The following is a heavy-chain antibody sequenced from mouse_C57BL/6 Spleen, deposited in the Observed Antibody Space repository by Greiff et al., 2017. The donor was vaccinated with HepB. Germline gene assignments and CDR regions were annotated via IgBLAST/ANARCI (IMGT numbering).Heavy chain of an antibody. D-gene: IGHD2-5*01. Sequence: EVQLQQSGPELVKPGASVKIPCKASGYTFTDYNMDWVKQSHGKSLEWIGDINPNNGGTIYDQKFKGKATLTVDKSSSTAYMELRSLTSEDTAVYYCARDSKGAYAMDYWGQGTSVTVSS. V-gene: IGHV1-18*01. CDR2: INPNNGGT. J-gene: IGHJ4*01. CDR1: GYTFTDYN. CDR3: ARDSKGAYAMDY.